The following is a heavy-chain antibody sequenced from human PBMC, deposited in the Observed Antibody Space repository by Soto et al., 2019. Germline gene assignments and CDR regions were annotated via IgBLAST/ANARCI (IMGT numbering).Heavy chain of an antibody. D-gene: IGHD3-9*01. CDR2: ISGSGGST. J-gene: IGHJ4*02. CDR1: GFTFSSYA. CDR3: AKDESYYDILTGYYPSGSNY. V-gene: IGHV3-23*01. Sequence: HPGGSLRLSCAASGFTFSSYAMSWVRQAPGKGLEWVSAISGSGGSTYYADSVKGRFTISRDNSKNTLYLQMNSLRAEDTAVYYCAKDESYYDILTGYYPSGSNYWGQGTLVTVSS.